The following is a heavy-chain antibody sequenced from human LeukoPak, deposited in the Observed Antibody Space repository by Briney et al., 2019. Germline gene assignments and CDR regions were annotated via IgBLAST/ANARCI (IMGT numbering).Heavy chain of an antibody. J-gene: IGHJ4*02. Sequence: GGSLRLSCVASGFSFSSYWMSWVRQTPGKGLEWVANIKQEGSARYYVDSVTGRFTISRDNAMNSLYLQMNSLRVEDTAVYYCARDPGIAAAGTVGYSDSWGQGILVTVSS. CDR1: GFSFSSYW. D-gene: IGHD6-13*01. V-gene: IGHV3-7*01. CDR2: IKQEGSAR. CDR3: ARDPGIAAAGTVGYSDS.